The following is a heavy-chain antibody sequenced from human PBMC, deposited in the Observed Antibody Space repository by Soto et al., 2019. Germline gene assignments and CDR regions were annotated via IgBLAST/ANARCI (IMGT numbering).Heavy chain of an antibody. D-gene: IGHD6-13*01. Sequence: GASVKVSCKASGYTFTSYGISWVRQAPGQGLEWMGWISAYNGNTNYAQKLQGRVTMTTDTSTSTAYMELRSLRSDDTAVYYCARDRSLSSRWPTTYYYYGMDVWGQGTTVTVSS. CDR1: GYTFTSYG. V-gene: IGHV1-18*01. CDR2: ISAYNGNT. J-gene: IGHJ6*02. CDR3: ARDRSLSSRWPTTYYYYGMDV.